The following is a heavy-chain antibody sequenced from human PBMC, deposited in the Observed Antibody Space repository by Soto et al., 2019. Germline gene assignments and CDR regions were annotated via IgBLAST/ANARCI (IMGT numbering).Heavy chain of an antibody. CDR1: GGTFSSYT. V-gene: IGHV1-69*02. CDR2: IIPILGIA. D-gene: IGHD2-15*01. CDR3: ARRHCSGGSCYSAWFDP. J-gene: IGHJ5*02. Sequence: QVQLVQSGAEVKKPGSSVKVSCKASGGTFSSYTISWVRQAPGQGLEWMGRIIPILGIANYEQKFQGKVTITADKSTSTAYMELSSLRSEDTAVYYCARRHCSGGSCYSAWFDPWGQGTLVTVSS.